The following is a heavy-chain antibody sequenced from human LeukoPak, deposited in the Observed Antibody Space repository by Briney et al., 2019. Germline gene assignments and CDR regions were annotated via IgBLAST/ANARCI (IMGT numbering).Heavy chain of an antibody. Sequence: GGSLRLSCAASGFTFSTYGMNWVRQAPGEGLEWVSFISSTSSTIYYADSVKGRFTISRDNAKNSLYLQMNSLRAEDTAVYYCARDIVVVVATDYYFDYWGQGTLVTVSS. D-gene: IGHD2-15*01. V-gene: IGHV3-48*01. CDR1: GFTFSTYG. J-gene: IGHJ4*02. CDR2: ISSTSSTI. CDR3: ARDIVVVVATDYYFDY.